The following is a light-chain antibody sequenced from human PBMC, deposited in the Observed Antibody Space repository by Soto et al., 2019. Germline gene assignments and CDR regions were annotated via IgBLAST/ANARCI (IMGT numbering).Light chain of an antibody. CDR1: QSVSSNF. CDR2: GTS. Sequence: EIVLTQSPGTLSLSPGERATLSCRASQSVSSNFLAWYQLRPGQAPRLLIYGTSSRATGLPDRFSGSGSVTDFTLTISRLEPEDFAVYFCHQYSSAITFGGGTNVEVK. J-gene: IGKJ4*01. V-gene: IGKV3-20*01. CDR3: HQYSSAIT.